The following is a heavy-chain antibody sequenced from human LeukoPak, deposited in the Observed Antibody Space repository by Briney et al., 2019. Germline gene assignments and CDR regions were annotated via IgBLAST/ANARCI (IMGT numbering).Heavy chain of an antibody. CDR3: ARGGNYDFWSGYTQNWFDP. CDR2: ISSSSSTI. CDR1: GFTSGSYS. V-gene: IGHV3-48*01. D-gene: IGHD3-3*01. Sequence: GGSLRLSCAASGFTSGSYSMDWVRQAPGKGLEWVSYISSSSSTIYYADSVKGRFTISRDNAKNSLYLQMNSLRAEDTAVYYCARGGNYDFWSGYTQNWFDPWGQGTLVTVSS. J-gene: IGHJ5*02.